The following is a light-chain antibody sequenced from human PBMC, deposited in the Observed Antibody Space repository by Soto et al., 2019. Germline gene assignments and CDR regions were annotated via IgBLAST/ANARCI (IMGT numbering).Light chain of an antibody. CDR2: DAS. V-gene: IGKV3-11*01. Sequence: EIVLTQSPDTLSLSPGERATLSCRASQSVSNYLAWYQQKPGQAPGLLIYDASNRATGIPAKFSGSGSGTDFTLTISSLESEDFAVYYCLQRVTWPQTFGQGTKLEIK. CDR3: LQRVTWPQT. CDR1: QSVSNY. J-gene: IGKJ2*01.